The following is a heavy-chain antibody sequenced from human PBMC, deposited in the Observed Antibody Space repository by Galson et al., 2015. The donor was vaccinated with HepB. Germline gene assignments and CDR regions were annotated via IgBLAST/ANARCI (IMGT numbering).Heavy chain of an antibody. Sequence: QSGAAVKKPGESLKISCPGSGYTFTTKWIGWVRQMPGKGLEWMGFIYPGDSDTTYSTSFQGQATISVDKSISTAYLQWSGLKVSDTAMYYCARLNYYGSETYAFDIWGQGTMVTVSS. V-gene: IGHV5-51*01. J-gene: IGHJ3*02. CDR1: GYTFTTKW. D-gene: IGHD3-10*01. CDR3: ARLNYYGSETYAFDI. CDR2: IYPGDSDT.